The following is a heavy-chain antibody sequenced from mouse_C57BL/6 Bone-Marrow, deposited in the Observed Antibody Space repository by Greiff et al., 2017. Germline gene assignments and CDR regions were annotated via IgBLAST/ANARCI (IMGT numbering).Heavy chain of an antibody. D-gene: IGHD2-3*01. CDR3: ARDDGYYVWYFDV. Sequence: QVHVKQPGAELVKPGASVKLSCKASGYTFTSYWMHWVKQRPGQGLEWIGMIHPNSGSTNYNEKFKSKATLTVDKSSSTAYMQLSSLTSEDSAVXYCARDDGYYVWYFDVWGTGTTVTVSS. CDR1: GYTFTSYW. V-gene: IGHV1-64*01. J-gene: IGHJ1*03. CDR2: IHPNSGST.